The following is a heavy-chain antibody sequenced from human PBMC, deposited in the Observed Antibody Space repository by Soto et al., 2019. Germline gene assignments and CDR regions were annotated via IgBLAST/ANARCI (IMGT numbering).Heavy chain of an antibody. CDR3: AREKVGTTFFDN. CDR2: IYPSVSS. V-gene: IGHV4-38-2*02. Sequence: PSETLSLTCNVSGFAISQGYYWSWVRQPPGKGLEWIGSIYPSVSSYHNSSLESRLTLSIDTSKNQFTLKLASVTAADTALYYCAREKVGTTFFDNWGQGTQVTVSS. J-gene: IGHJ4*02. CDR1: GFAISQGYY. D-gene: IGHD1-1*01.